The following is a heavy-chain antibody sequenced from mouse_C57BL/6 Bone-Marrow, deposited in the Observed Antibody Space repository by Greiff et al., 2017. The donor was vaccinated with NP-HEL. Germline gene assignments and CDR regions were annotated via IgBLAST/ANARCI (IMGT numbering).Heavy chain of an antibody. CDR3: ARRGVVAPYFDY. D-gene: IGHD1-1*01. V-gene: IGHV5-9*01. CDR2: ISGGGGNT. Sequence: EVKLVESGGGLVKPGGSLKLSCAASGFTFSSYTMSWVRQTPEKRLEWVATISGGGGNTYYPDSVKGRFTISRDNAKNTLYLQMSSLRSEDTALYYCARRGVVAPYFDYWGQGTTLTVSS. J-gene: IGHJ2*01. CDR1: GFTFSSYT.